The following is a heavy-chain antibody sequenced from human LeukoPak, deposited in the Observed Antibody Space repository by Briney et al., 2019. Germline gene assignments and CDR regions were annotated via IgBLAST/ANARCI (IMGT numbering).Heavy chain of an antibody. CDR1: GYTFTGYY. V-gene: IGHV1-2*02. J-gene: IGHJ5*02. D-gene: IGHD6-19*01. CDR3: ARDHGGSSGWYWLDP. CDR2: INPNSGGT. Sequence: ASVKVSCKASGYTFTGYYMHWVRQAPGQGLEWMGWINPNSGGTNYAQKFQGRVTMTRDTSISTAYMELSRLRSDDTAVYYCARDHGGSSGWYWLDPWGQGTLVTVSS.